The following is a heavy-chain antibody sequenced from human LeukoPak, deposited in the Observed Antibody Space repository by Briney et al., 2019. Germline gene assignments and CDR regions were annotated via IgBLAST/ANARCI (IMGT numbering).Heavy chain of an antibody. V-gene: IGHV4-4*02. J-gene: IGHJ2*01. D-gene: IGHD3-3*01. CDR3: AREDYDDSGAWYFDL. Sequence: SETLSLTCAVSGGSISSSNWWSWVRQPPGKGLEWIGEIYHSGSTNYNPSLKSRVTISVDKSKNQFSLKLSSVTAADTAVYYCAREDYDDSGAWYFDLWGRGTLVTVSS. CDR1: GGSISSSNW. CDR2: IYHSGST.